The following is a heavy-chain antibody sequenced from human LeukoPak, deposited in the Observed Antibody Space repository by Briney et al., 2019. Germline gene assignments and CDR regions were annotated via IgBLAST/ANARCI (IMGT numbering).Heavy chain of an antibody. D-gene: IGHD6-13*01. J-gene: IGHJ4*02. CDR1: GGPMSSYY. CDR3: ATYKQHLAFDN. Sequence: SETLSLTCSVSGGPMSSYYWSWIRQPAGKGLEWIGRIYTDGSTKYNPSLKSRVTLSADTSKRHFSLRLNSVTAADTAVYYCATYKQHLAFDNWGQGTLVTVSS. CDR2: IYTDGST. V-gene: IGHV4-4*07.